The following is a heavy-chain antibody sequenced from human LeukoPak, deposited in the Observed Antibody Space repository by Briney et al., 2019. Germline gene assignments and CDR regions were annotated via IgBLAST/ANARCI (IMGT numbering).Heavy chain of an antibody. D-gene: IGHD6-13*01. CDR2: INHSGST. CDR3: ARVQASSSWYPS. Sequence: SETLSLTCAVYGGSFSGYYWSWIRQPPGKGLEWIGEINHSGSTNYNPSLKSRVTISVDTSKNQFSLKLSSVTAAATAVYYCARVQASSSWYPSWGQGTLVTVSS. V-gene: IGHV4-34*01. CDR1: GGSFSGYY. J-gene: IGHJ5*02.